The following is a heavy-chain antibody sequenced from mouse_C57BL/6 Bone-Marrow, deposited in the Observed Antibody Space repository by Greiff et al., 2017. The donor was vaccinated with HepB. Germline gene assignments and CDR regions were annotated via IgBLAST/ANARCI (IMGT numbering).Heavy chain of an antibody. CDR2: ISYDGSN. CDR1: GYSITSGYY. J-gene: IGHJ1*03. V-gene: IGHV3-6*01. CDR3: ARAFYGNPRYFDV. Sequence: VQLKESGPGLVKPSQSLSLTCSVTGYSITSGYYWNWIRQFPGNKLEWMGYISYDGSNNCNPSLKNRITITRYTSKNQFFLKLNSVTTEDTATYYCARAFYGNPRYFDVWGTGTTVTVSS. D-gene: IGHD2-1*01.